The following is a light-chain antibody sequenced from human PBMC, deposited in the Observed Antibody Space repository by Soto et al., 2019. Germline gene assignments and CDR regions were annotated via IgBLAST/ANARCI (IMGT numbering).Light chain of an antibody. CDR2: GAS. CDR1: QSVRTY. CDR3: QQSYNNPT. V-gene: IGKV1-39*01. Sequence: IPMTQSPSSLSPSIGDRVTITCRASQSVRTYLNWYHQKPGKAPKLLIYGASSLESGVPSRFTGSGSGTDFTLTISSLQPEDFGTYYCQQSYNNPTFGQGTRVEIK. J-gene: IGKJ1*01.